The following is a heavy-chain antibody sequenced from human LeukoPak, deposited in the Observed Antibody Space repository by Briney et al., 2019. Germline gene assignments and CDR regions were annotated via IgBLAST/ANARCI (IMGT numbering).Heavy chain of an antibody. D-gene: IGHD2-2*01. CDR3: AKSTRTDIVVVPAAPDYFDY. CDR2: ISGSGGST. V-gene: IGHV3-23*01. Sequence: PGGSLRLSCAASGFTFSSYAMSWVRQAPGKGLEWVSAISGSGGSTYYADSVKGRFTISRDNSKNTPYLQMNSLRAEDTAVYYCAKSTRTDIVVVPAAPDYFDYWGQGTLVTVSS. J-gene: IGHJ4*02. CDR1: GFTFSSYA.